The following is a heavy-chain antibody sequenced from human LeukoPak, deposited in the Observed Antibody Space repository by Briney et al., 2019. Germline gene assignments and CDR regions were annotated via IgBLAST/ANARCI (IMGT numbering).Heavy chain of an antibody. CDR2: IYSSGST. V-gene: IGHV4-59*01. Sequence: SETLSLTCTVSRGSFSSYYWSWIRQPPGKGLEWIGHIYSSGSTNCNPSLKSRVTISVDTSKNLFSLKLTSVTAADTAVYFCARVTASLSFYYGMDVWGQGTTVTVSS. CDR1: RGSFSSYY. D-gene: IGHD2-21*02. J-gene: IGHJ6*02. CDR3: ARVTASLSFYYGMDV.